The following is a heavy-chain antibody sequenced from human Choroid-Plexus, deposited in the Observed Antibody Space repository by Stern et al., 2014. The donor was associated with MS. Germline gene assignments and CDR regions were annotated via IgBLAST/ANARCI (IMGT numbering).Heavy chain of an antibody. V-gene: IGHV1-18*01. D-gene: IGHD4-17*01. CDR1: GYTFTDYG. J-gene: IGHJ4*02. CDR3: ARDRANYGVFDY. CDR2: ISGHNGGT. Sequence: VQLVESGGGVKKPGASVKVSCKTSGYTFTDYGVTWVRLAPGQGLEWMGWISGHNGGTNDARKFQDRVTITTDTSTNTAYLELRSLRADDTAIYYCARDRANYGVFDYWGQGSRVTVSA.